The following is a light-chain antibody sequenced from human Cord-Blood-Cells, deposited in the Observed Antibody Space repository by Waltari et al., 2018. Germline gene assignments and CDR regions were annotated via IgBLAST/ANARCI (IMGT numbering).Light chain of an antibody. Sequence: QSALTQPGSVSGSPGQPFTTPCPGTTREFGGKTFVSWYHQHPGKAPKLMIYDVSKRPSGVPGRFSGSKSGNTASLTISGLQAEDEADYYCCSYAGSYTWVFGGGTKLTVL. CDR3: CSYAGSYTWV. CDR2: DVS. CDR1: TREFGGKTF. J-gene: IGLJ3*02. V-gene: IGLV2-11*01.